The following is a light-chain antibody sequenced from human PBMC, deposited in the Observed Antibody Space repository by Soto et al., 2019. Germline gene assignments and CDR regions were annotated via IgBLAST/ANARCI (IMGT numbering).Light chain of an antibody. CDR3: CSYAGSSTHV. CDR1: SSDVGSYNL. CDR2: EGS. V-gene: IGLV2-23*01. J-gene: IGLJ1*01. Sequence: QSALTQPASVSGSPGQSITISCTGTSSDVGSYNLVSWYQQHPGKAPKLMTYEGSKRPSGVSNRFSGSKSGNTASLTISGLQAEDEADYYCCSYAGSSTHVFGTGPKVTVL.